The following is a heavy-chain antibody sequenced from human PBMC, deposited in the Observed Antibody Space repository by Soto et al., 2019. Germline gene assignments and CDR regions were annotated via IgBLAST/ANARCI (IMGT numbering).Heavy chain of an antibody. Sequence: QVQLVQSGAEVREPGASVTVSCKASGFTFINYGFTWVRQAPGQGLEWMGWISAYNGDTKIAETLQGRLTLSTDASTNTAYMELRGLMSYDAAIYYCARVPSYIPGDYWGQGTLVTVSS. D-gene: IGHD2-21*01. CDR1: GFTFINYG. CDR2: ISAYNGDT. CDR3: ARVPSYIPGDY. J-gene: IGHJ4*02. V-gene: IGHV1-18*01.